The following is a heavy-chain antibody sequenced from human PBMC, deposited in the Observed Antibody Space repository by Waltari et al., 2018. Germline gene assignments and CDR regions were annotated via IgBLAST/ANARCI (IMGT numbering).Heavy chain of an antibody. V-gene: IGHV4-38-2*01. CDR3: ASGSYPLGYGMDV. D-gene: IGHD1-26*01. CDR2: IYHSGST. J-gene: IGHJ6*01. CDR1: AFTFSSST. Sequence: VQLVESGGGLVKPGGSLRLSCAASAFTFSSSTMNWVRQAPGKGLGWIGSIYHSGSTYYNPSLKSRVTISVDTSKNQFSLKLSSVTAADTAVYYCASGSYPLGYGMDVWGQGTTVTVSS.